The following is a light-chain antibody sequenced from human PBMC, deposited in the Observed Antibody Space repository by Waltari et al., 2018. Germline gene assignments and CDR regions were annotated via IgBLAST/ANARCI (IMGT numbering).Light chain of an antibody. CDR3: CSYSGSYTPLV. V-gene: IGLV2-11*01. CDR1: RIAVGGYNY. Sequence: QSALTQPRSVSGSPGQSVTISCTGTRIAVGGYNYVSSYQQHPGKAPKLMIYYGNKRPSGVPDRFSGSKSGNTASLTISGLQAEDEADYYCCSYSGSYTPLVFGPGTKVTVL. CDR2: YGN. J-gene: IGLJ1*01.